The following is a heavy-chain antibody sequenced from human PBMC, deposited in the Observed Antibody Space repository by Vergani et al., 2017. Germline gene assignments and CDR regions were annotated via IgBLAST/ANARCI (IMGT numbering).Heavy chain of an antibody. J-gene: IGHJ4*02. CDR3: TTYNMGASIH. Sequence: EVQLVESGGDLAQPGGSLTLSCVAYGLVFSDYTMSWVRQAPGRGLEWVSRIQFRVNGDATDYAAPVKGRFTISRDGSKETLYLQMNSLKIEDTGVYYCTTYNMGASIHWGRGTLVTVSS. CDR1: GLVFSDYT. V-gene: IGHV3-15*01. CDR2: IQFRVNGDAT. D-gene: IGHD1-26*01.